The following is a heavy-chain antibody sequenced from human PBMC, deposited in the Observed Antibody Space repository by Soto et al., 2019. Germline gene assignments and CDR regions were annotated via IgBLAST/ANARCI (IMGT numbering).Heavy chain of an antibody. D-gene: IGHD2-2*02. CDR3: AMEYCSSTSCYRDY. Sequence: QVQLVQSGAEVKKPWSSVKVSCKASGGTFSSYTISWVRQAPGQGLEWMGRIIPILGIANYAQKFQGRVTNTADKSTSTAYMELSSLRSEATAVYYCAMEYCSSTSCYRDYWGQGTLVTVSS. CDR1: GGTFSSYT. V-gene: IGHV1-69*02. CDR2: IIPILGIA. J-gene: IGHJ4*02.